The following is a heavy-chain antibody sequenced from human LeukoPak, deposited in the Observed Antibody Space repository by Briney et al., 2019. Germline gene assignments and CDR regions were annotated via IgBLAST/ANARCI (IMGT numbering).Heavy chain of an antibody. Sequence: SETLSLTCTVSGGSISSGGYYWSWIRQHPGKGLEWIGYIYYSGSTYYNPSLKSRVTISVDTSKNQFSLKLSSVTAADTAVYYCARRDSSSWSHDYWGQGTLVTVSS. J-gene: IGHJ4*02. CDR2: IYYSGST. V-gene: IGHV4-31*03. D-gene: IGHD6-13*01. CDR3: ARRDSSSWSHDY. CDR1: GGSISSGGYY.